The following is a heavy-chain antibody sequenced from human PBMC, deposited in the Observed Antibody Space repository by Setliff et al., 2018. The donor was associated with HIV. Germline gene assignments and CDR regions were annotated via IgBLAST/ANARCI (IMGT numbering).Heavy chain of an antibody. D-gene: IGHD1-26*01. J-gene: IGHJ4*02. CDR1: GFTFSSYV. Sequence: GGSLRLSCAATGFTFSSYVLHWVRQAPGKGLEWVAVTSTGGDIKIYEDSVKGRFTISRDNSKNTLFLQMNSLRPEDTATYYCVRDPIEGYPDYFDYWGQGTLVTVSS. CDR3: VRDPIEGYPDYFDY. CDR2: TSTGGDIK. V-gene: IGHV3-30-3*01.